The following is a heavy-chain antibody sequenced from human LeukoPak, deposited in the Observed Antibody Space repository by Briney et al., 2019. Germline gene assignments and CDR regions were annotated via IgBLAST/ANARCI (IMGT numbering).Heavy chain of an antibody. CDR2: FDPEDGET. V-gene: IGHV1-24*01. CDR1: GYTLTELS. J-gene: IGHJ4*02. Sequence: ASVKVSCKVSGYTLTELSMHWVRQAPGKGLEWMGGFDPEDGETIYAQKFQGRVTMTEDTSTETAYMELSSLRSEDTAVYYCATDTAGQWLPLDYWGQGTLVTVSS. CDR3: ATDTAGQWLPLDY. D-gene: IGHD6-19*01.